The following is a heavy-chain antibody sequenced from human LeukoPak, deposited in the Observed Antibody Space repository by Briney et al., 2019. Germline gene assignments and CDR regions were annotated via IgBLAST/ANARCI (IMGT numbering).Heavy chain of an antibody. Sequence: PGGSLRLSCAASGFTFSSSWMHWVRHAPGKGLVWVSVIYSGGSTYYADSVKGRFTISRDNSKNTLYLQMNSLRAEDTAVYYCAREGSVASPAPFDYWGQGTLVTVSS. CDR3: AREGSVASPAPFDY. V-gene: IGHV3-66*01. D-gene: IGHD5-12*01. CDR2: IYSGGST. CDR1: GFTFSSSW. J-gene: IGHJ4*02.